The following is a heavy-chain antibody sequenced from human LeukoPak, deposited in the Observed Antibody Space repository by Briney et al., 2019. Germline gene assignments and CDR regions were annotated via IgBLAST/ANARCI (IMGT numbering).Heavy chain of an antibody. CDR2: IYYSGST. Sequence: SETLSLTCTVSGGSISSYYWSWIRQPPGKGLEWIGYIYYSGSTNYNPSLKSRVTISVDTSKNQFSLKLSSVTAADTAVYYCARGDGSSWPYYYYYGMDVWGQGTTVTVSS. CDR1: GGSISSYY. D-gene: IGHD6-13*01. CDR3: ARGDGSSWPYYYYYGMDV. V-gene: IGHV4-59*01. J-gene: IGHJ6*02.